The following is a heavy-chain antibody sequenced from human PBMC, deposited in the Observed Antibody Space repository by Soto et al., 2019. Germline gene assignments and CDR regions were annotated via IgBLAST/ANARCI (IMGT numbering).Heavy chain of an antibody. V-gene: IGHV4-34*01. J-gene: IGHJ4*02. D-gene: IGHD2-8*02. CDR1: GGSFSGYY. CDR3: ARDKITGLFDY. CDR2: INHSGST. Sequence: SETLSLTCAVYGGSFSGYYCSWIRQPPGKGLEWIGEINHSGSTNYNPSLKSRVTISVDRSKNQFSLKLSSVTAADTAVYYCARDKITGLFDYWGQGTLVTVSS.